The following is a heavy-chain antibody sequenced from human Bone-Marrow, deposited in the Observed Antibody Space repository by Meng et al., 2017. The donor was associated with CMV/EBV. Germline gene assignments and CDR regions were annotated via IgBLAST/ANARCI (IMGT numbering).Heavy chain of an antibody. V-gene: IGHV1-69*02. CDR1: GGTFSSYT. D-gene: IGHD3-10*01. J-gene: IGHJ3*02. CDR3: ARTRSITMVRGHAFDI. Sequence: SVKVSCKASGGTFSSYTISWVRQAPGQGLEWMGRIIPILGIANYAQKFLGRVTITADKSTSTAYMELSSLRSEDTAVYYCARTRSITMVRGHAFDIWGQGTMVTVSS. CDR2: IIPILGIA.